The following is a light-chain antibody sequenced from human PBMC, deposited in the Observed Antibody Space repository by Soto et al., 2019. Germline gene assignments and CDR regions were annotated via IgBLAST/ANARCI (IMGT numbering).Light chain of an antibody. Sequence: QSALTQPASVSGSPGQSITSSCTGTSSDVGGYNYVSWYQQHPGKAPKLMIYEVSNRPSGVSNRFSGSKSGNTASLTISGLQAEDEADYYCSSYTSSSPLVFGGGTKVTVL. CDR1: SSDVGGYNY. CDR2: EVS. CDR3: SSYTSSSPLV. V-gene: IGLV2-14*01. J-gene: IGLJ3*02.